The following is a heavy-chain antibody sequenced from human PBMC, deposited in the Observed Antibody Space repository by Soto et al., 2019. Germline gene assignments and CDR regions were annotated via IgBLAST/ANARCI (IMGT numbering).Heavy chain of an antibody. CDR3: ARTLMPTVRIDY. Sequence: GESLKISCKTSGYRFTTYWIGWVRQMPGKGLEWVGIIYPDDSDTRYSPSFQGQVTISADKSITTAYLQWSSLKASDTAMYYCARTLMPTVRIDYWGQGTLVTVSS. CDR2: IYPDDSDT. CDR1: GYRFTTYW. D-gene: IGHD4-4*01. V-gene: IGHV5-51*01. J-gene: IGHJ4*02.